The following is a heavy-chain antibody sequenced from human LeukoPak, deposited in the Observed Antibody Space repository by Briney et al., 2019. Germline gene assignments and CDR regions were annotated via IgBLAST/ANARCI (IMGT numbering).Heavy chain of an antibody. CDR2: IYYSGSS. V-gene: IGHV4-59*11. D-gene: IGHD3-3*01. J-gene: IGHJ5*02. Sequence: SETLSLTCTVSAGSISSHYWSWSLQPPGKGLEWIGYIYYSGSSNYNPSLKSRVTISVDTSKNQFSLKLSSVTAADTAVYYCAREPVYDFWSGQGSWFDPWGQGTLVTVSS. CDR1: AGSISSHY. CDR3: AREPVYDFWSGQGSWFDP.